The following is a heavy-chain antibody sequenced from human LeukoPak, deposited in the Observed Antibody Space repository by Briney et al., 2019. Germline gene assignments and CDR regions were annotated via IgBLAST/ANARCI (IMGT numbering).Heavy chain of an antibody. CDR1: GCTVSSNY. Sequence: GGSLRLSCAASGCTVSSNYMSWVRQAPGKGLEWVSVIYSGGSTYYADSVKGRFTISRDNSKNTLYLQMNSLRAEDTAVYFCATGERMVRGDGVDYWGQGTLVTVSS. V-gene: IGHV3-66*01. CDR3: ATGERMVRGDGVDY. D-gene: IGHD3-10*01. CDR2: IYSGGST. J-gene: IGHJ4*02.